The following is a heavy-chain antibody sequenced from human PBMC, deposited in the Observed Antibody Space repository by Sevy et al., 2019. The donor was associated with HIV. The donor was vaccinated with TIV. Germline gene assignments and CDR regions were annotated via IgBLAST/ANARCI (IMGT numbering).Heavy chain of an antibody. D-gene: IGHD4-4*01. CDR3: ATSRRDDYNYFFDY. CDR1: GFTFSRYE. CDR2: ISTGGGNI. Sequence: GGSLRLSCVGSGFTFSRYEMNWVRQAPGKGLQWISYISTGGGNIYYSDSLKGRLTISRDNAKNSVHLQMNSLGAEDTALYYCATSRRDDYNYFFDYWGQGTLVTVSS. V-gene: IGHV3-48*03. J-gene: IGHJ4*02.